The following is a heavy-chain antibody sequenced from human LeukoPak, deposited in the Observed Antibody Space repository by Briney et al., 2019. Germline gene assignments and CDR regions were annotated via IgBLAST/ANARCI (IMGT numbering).Heavy chain of an antibody. D-gene: IGHD3-3*01. V-gene: IGHV1-58*02. CDR1: GFTFTSSA. CDR2: IVVGSGNT. CDR3: AAVTDFWSGYYSFDY. J-gene: IGHJ4*02. Sequence: ASVKVSCKASGFTFTSSAMQWVRQARGQRLEWIGWIVVGSGNTNYAQKFQERVTITRDMSTSTAYMELSSLRSEDTAVYYCAAVTDFWSGYYSFDYWGQGTLVTVSS.